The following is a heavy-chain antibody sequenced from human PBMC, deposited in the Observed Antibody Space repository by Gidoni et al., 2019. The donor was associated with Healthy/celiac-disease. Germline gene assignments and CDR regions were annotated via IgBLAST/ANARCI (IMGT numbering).Heavy chain of an antibody. CDR2: SSASNGNT. D-gene: IGHD6-19*01. V-gene: IGHV1-18*01. Sequence: VQLVQSGAEVKRPGPSLTVSCKASGYTFTSDGISWVRQAPGQGLEWMGWSSASNGNTNYAQKLQGRVTMTTDTSTSTAYMELRSLRSDHTAVYYCARDLQARIAVAGTSIDYWGQGTLVTVFS. CDR3: ARDLQARIAVAGTSIDY. CDR1: GYTFTSDG. J-gene: IGHJ4*02.